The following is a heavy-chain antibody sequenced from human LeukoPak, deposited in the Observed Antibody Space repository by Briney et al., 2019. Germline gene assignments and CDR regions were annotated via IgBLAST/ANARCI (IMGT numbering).Heavy chain of an antibody. CDR2: IYPRDGST. CDR3: ARDQEGFDY. CDR1: GYTFTGYY. V-gene: IGHV1-46*01. Sequence: ASVKVSCKASGYTFTGYYMHWVRQAPGQGLEWMGMIYPRDGSTSYAQRFQDRVTVTRDTSTSTVHMELSGLRSEDTAVYYCARDQEGFDYWGQGTLVTVSS. J-gene: IGHJ4*02.